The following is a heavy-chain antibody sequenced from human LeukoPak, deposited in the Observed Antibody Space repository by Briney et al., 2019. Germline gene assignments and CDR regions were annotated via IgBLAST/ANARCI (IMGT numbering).Heavy chain of an antibody. CDR3: ARGGEMATKHYYYYGMDV. Sequence: ASVKVSCKASGYTFTSYGISWVRQASGQGLEWMGWISAYNGNTNYAQKLQGRVTMTTDTSTSTAYMELRSLRSDDTAVYYCARGGEMATKHYYYYGMDVWGQGTTVTVSS. CDR1: GYTFTSYG. J-gene: IGHJ6*02. D-gene: IGHD5-24*01. CDR2: ISAYNGNT. V-gene: IGHV1-18*01.